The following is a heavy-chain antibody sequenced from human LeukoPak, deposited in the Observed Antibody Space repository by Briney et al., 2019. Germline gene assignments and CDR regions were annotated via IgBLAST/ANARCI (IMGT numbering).Heavy chain of an antibody. CDR3: VRDSTYYYDSSGYYSVFDY. CDR2: TYYRSTWYN. CDR1: GDSVSSNSGA. D-gene: IGHD3-22*01. V-gene: IGHV6-1*01. Sequence: SQTLSLTCGISGDSVSSNSGAWNWIRQSPSRGLEWLGRTYYRSTWYNDYAVSVKSRITISPDTSKNQFSLHLNSVTPEDTAVYYCVRDSTYYYDSSGYYSVFDYWGQGTLVTVSS. J-gene: IGHJ4*02.